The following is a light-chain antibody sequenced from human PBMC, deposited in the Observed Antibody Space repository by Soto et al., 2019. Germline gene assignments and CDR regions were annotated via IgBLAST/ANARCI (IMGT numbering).Light chain of an antibody. CDR1: QSIVTD. J-gene: IGKJ1*01. CDR2: RAS. Sequence: EVVMPQSPATLSVSPGERATLSCRGSQSIVTDLAWYQQTPGQAPRILIYRASTRATGIPARFSGSGSGADFSLTISSLQSEDFAVYYCQQYDHWPWTFGQGTKVDIK. CDR3: QQYDHWPWT. V-gene: IGKV3D-15*01.